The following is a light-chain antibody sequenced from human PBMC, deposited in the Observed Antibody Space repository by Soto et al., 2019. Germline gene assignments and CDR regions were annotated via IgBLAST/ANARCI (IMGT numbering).Light chain of an antibody. Sequence: EIVMTQSPATLSVSPGERATLSCRASQSVSGNLAWYQQKPGQAPRLLIYGASTRATGIPARFSGSGSGTEFTLTISSLLSEDFAVYSCQQYNNWPPLTFGGGTKVEIK. J-gene: IGKJ4*01. CDR2: GAS. CDR3: QQYNNWPPLT. V-gene: IGKV3-15*01. CDR1: QSVSGN.